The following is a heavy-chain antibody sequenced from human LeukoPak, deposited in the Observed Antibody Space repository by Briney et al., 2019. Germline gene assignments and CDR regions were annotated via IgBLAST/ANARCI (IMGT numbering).Heavy chain of an antibody. Sequence: SGTLSLTCAVYGGSFSGYYWSWIRQPPGKGLEWIGEINHSGSTNYNPSLKSRVTISVDTSKNQFSLKLNSVTAADTAVYYCASNSSSGPVDYWGQGTLVTVSS. CDR3: ASNSSSGPVDY. J-gene: IGHJ4*02. CDR1: GGSFSGYY. CDR2: INHSGST. D-gene: IGHD6-6*01. V-gene: IGHV4-34*01.